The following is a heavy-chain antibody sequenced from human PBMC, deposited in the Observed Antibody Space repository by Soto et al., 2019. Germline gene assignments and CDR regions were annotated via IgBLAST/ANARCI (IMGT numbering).Heavy chain of an antibody. CDR1: GFTFISHW. Sequence: PGGSLRLACAASGFTFISHWMHWVRQAPGKGLVWVSRINSDGSSTSYADSVKGRFTISRDNAKNTLYLQMNSLRAEDTAVYYCAREHNPTYYYDSSGSDQYYFDYWGQGTLVTVSS. CDR2: INSDGSST. J-gene: IGHJ4*02. CDR3: AREHNPTYYYDSSGSDQYYFDY. D-gene: IGHD3-22*01. V-gene: IGHV3-74*01.